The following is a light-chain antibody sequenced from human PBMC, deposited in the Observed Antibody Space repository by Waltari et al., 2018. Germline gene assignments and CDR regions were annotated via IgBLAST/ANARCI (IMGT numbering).Light chain of an antibody. Sequence: DIVMTQTPPSLPVTPEEPASISCRSSQSLLHSNGNTYLYWYLQKPGQPPRLLIYRVSNRFSGVPDRFSGSGSGTDFTLKISRVEAEDVGVYYCMQALQTPWTFGQGTKVEIK. V-gene: IGKV2-29*02. CDR3: MQALQTPWT. CDR1: QSLLHSNGNTY. CDR2: RVS. J-gene: IGKJ1*01.